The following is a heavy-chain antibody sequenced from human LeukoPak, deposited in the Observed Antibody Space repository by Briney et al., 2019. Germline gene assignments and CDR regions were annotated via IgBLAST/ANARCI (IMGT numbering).Heavy chain of an antibody. V-gene: IGHV3-43*01. Sequence: GGSLRLSCAAPGFTFDDYTLHWVRHDPGKGLEWVSLISWDGGSTYYADSVKGRFTISRDNSKNSLYLQMNSLSTEDTALYYCAVDAFDIWGQGTMVTVSS. J-gene: IGHJ3*02. CDR2: ISWDGGST. CDR1: GFTFDDYT. CDR3: AVDAFDI.